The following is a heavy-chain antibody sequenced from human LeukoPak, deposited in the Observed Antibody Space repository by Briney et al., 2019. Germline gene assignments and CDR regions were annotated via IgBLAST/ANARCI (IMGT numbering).Heavy chain of an antibody. CDR1: GFTFSSYA. CDR3: AKAHYSSGWYKGDFDY. V-gene: IGHV3-23*01. Sequence: GGSLRLSCAASGFTFSSYAMSWVRQAPGKGLEWVSVISGSGGTTYYADSVKSRFTISRDNSKNMLYLQMNSLRVEDTAIYYCAKAHYSSGWYKGDFDYWGQGTLVTASS. J-gene: IGHJ4*02. CDR2: ISGSGGTT. D-gene: IGHD6-19*01.